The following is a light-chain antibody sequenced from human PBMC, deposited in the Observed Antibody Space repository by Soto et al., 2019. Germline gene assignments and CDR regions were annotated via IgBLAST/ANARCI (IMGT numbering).Light chain of an antibody. CDR2: KAS. J-gene: IGKJ5*01. Sequence: DIQMTQSPSTLSASVGDRVTITCRASQSINSWLAWYQQKPGKAPKLLIYKASNLESGVPSRFSGSRSGTDFTLTISSLQPDDFATYHCQQYESFFPLTFGGGTRLEIK. CDR1: QSINSW. CDR3: QQYESFFPLT. V-gene: IGKV1-5*03.